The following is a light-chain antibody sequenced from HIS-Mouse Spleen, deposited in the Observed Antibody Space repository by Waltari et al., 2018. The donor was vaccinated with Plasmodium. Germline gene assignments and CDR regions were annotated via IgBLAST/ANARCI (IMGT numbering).Light chain of an antibody. CDR1: QRVSSN. Sequence: EIVMTQSPATLSVSPGDRATLSCRASQRVSSNLAWYQQKPGQAPRLLIYGASTRATGIPARFSGSGSGTEFTLTISSLQSEDFAVYDCQQYNNWSFTFGPGTKVDIK. V-gene: IGKV3-15*01. CDR3: QQYNNWSFT. CDR2: GAS. J-gene: IGKJ3*01.